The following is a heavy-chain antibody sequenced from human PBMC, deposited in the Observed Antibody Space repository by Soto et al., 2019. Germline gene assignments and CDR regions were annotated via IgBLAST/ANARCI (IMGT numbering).Heavy chain of an antibody. Sequence: SETLSLTCTASGASISVHRYYWTWIRQPPGKGLEWIGSSYYSGTTYFNPSLKSRATISVDTSKNQFSLRLTSVTAADTAIYYWTRRHNWKDNYYDPWCPVALVTVSS. J-gene: IGHJ5*02. D-gene: IGHD1-20*01. CDR2: SYYSGTT. CDR3: TRRHNWKDNYYDP. CDR1: GASISVHRYY. V-gene: IGHV4-39*01.